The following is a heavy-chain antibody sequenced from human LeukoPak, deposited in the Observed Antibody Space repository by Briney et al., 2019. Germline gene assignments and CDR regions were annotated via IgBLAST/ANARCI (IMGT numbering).Heavy chain of an antibody. D-gene: IGHD6-19*01. J-gene: IGHJ3*02. Sequence: ASVKVSCKASGYTFTSYDINWVRQATGQGLEWMGWMNPNSGNTGYAQKFQGRVTMTRNTSISTAYMELSSLRSEDTAVYYCVRRVAVAGTWSDAFDIWGQGTMVTVSS. CDR2: MNPNSGNT. CDR1: GYTFTSYD. CDR3: VRRVAVAGTWSDAFDI. V-gene: IGHV1-8*01.